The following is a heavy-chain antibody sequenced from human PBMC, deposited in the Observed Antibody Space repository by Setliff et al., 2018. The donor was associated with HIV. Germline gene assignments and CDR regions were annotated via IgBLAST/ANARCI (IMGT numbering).Heavy chain of an antibody. D-gene: IGHD1-26*01. J-gene: IGHJ6*03. V-gene: IGHV4-34*01. CDR3: ARGARLLAAYSDRWDYFYMAV. CDR1: GGSFSGYF. Sequence: SETLSLTCAVYGGSFSGYFWSWIRQSPGKGLEWIGEINHSGSTHYNPSLKSRFIISVDTSKNQFSLKVNSMTAADTAVYYCARGARLLAAYSDRWDYFYMAVWGKGTTVTVSS. CDR2: INHSGST.